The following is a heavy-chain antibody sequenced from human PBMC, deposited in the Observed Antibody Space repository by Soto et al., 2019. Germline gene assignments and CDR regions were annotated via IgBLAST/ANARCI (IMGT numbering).Heavy chain of an antibody. CDR2: ISYDGSNK. Sequence: GGSLRLSCAASGFTFSSYGMHWVRQAPGKGLEWVAVISYDGSNKYYADSVKGRFTISRDNSKNTLYLQMNSLRAEDTAVYYCAKVLFPAAHCGGDCYSGAFDIWGQVTMVTVSS. CDR1: GFTFSSYG. J-gene: IGHJ3*02. CDR3: AKVLFPAAHCGGDCYSGAFDI. D-gene: IGHD2-21*02. V-gene: IGHV3-30*18.